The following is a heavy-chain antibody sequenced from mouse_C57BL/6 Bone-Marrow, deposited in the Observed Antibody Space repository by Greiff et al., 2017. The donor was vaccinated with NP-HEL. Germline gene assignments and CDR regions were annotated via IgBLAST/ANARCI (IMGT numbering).Heavy chain of an antibody. Sequence: EVQLVESGGGLVKPGGSLKLSCAASGFTFSSYAMSWVRQTPEKRLEWVATISDGGSYTYYPDNVKGRFTIYRDNAKNNLYLQMSHLKSEDTAMYYCARGLGLYYAMDYWGQGTSVTVSS. CDR3: ARGLGLYYAMDY. V-gene: IGHV5-4*01. CDR1: GFTFSSYA. CDR2: ISDGGSYT. D-gene: IGHD3-3*01. J-gene: IGHJ4*01.